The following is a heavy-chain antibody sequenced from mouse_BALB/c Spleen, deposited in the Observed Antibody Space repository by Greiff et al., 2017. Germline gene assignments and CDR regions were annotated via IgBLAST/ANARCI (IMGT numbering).Heavy chain of an antibody. D-gene: IGHD3-1*01. J-gene: IGHJ2*01. CDR2: ISSGSSTI. Sequence: EVMLVESGGGLVQPGGSRKLSCAASGFTFSSFGMHWVRQAPEKGLEWVAYISSGSSTIYYADTVKGRFTISRDNPKNTLFLQMTSLRSEDTAMYYCAREGYGYSDYWGQGTTLTVSS. CDR1: GFTFSSFG. CDR3: AREGYGYSDY. V-gene: IGHV5-17*02.